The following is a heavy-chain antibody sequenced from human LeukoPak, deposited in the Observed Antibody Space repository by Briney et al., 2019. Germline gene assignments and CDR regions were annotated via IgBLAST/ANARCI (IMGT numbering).Heavy chain of an antibody. D-gene: IGHD3-10*01. CDR1: GGSISSYY. V-gene: IGHV4-39*07. J-gene: IGHJ3*02. Sequence: SETLSLTCTVSGGSISSYYWGWIRQPPGKGLEWIGSVYYSGNTSYNPSLTSRVTLSVDTSMNQFSLKLSSVTAADTAVYYCARPTYYYGSGSPYAFDIWGQGTMVTVSS. CDR2: VYYSGNT. CDR3: ARPTYYYGSGSPYAFDI.